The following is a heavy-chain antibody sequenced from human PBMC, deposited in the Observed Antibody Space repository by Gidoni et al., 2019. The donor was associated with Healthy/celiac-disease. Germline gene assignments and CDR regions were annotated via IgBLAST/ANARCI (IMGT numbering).Heavy chain of an antibody. CDR1: GGTFSSYA. CDR3: ARDEVPAAIPLPGGYMDV. Sequence: QVQLVQSGAEVKKPGSSVKVSCKASGGTFSSYASSWVRQAPGQGLEWMGGIIPIFGTANYAQKFQGRVTITADESTSTAYMELSSLRSEDTAVYYCARDEVPAAIPLPGGYMDVWGKGTTVTVSS. V-gene: IGHV1-69*01. D-gene: IGHD2-2*02. J-gene: IGHJ6*03. CDR2: IIPIFGTA.